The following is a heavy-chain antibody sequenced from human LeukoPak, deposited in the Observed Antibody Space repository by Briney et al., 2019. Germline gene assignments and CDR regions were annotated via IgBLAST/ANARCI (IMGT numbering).Heavy chain of an antibody. V-gene: IGHV1-58*02. D-gene: IGHD3-10*01. Sequence: SVKVSCKASGFXFTNSAIQWVRQARGQRLEWIGWIVVGSGNTDYAQKFQDRVTITRDMSTSTAYMELSSLRYEDTAVFYCVAGHGLGHPWGQGTLVTVSS. CDR1: GFXFTNSA. J-gene: IGHJ4*02. CDR2: IVVGSGNT. CDR3: VAGHGLGHP.